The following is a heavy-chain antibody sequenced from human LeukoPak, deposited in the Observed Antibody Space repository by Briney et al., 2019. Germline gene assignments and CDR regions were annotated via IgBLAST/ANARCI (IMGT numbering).Heavy chain of an antibody. CDR1: GYSFTSYW. CDR3: ARLGGYDSSGYNYYYYYMDV. J-gene: IGHJ6*03. CDR2: IYPGDSDT. D-gene: IGHD3-22*01. V-gene: IGHV5-51*01. Sequence: GESLKISCKGSGYSFTSYWIGWVRQMPGKGLEWMGIIYPGDSDTRYSPSFQGQVTISADKSISTAYLQWSSLKASDTAMYYCARLGGYDSSGYNYYYYYMDVWGNGTTVTVSS.